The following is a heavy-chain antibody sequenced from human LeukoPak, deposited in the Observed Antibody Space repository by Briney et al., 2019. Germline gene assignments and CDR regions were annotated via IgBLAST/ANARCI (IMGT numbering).Heavy chain of an antibody. D-gene: IGHD5-18*01. CDR2: INHSGGT. CDR3: ARGRRYSYRFDY. CDR1: GGSFSGYY. Sequence: PSETLSLTCAVYGGSFSGYYWSWIRQPPGKGLEWIGEINHSGGTNYNPSLKSRVTISVDTSKNQFSLKLSSVTAADTAVYYCARGRRYSYRFDYWGQGTLVTVSS. J-gene: IGHJ4*02. V-gene: IGHV4-34*01.